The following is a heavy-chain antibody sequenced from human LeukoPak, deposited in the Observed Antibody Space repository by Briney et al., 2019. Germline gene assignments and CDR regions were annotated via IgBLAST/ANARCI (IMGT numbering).Heavy chain of an antibody. D-gene: IGHD2-2*01. Sequence: SVKVSCPASGYTLPRSGICWVRQAPGQGLECMGWISAYNGNTDYAQKLQGRVTMTTDTSTSTAYMQLRSLRSDDTAVFYCAIVGAYCTSISCHYYLGQGTLVTVSS. CDR3: AIVGAYCTSISCHYY. CDR2: ISAYNGNT. V-gene: IGHV1-18*01. CDR1: GYTLPRSG. J-gene: IGHJ4*02.